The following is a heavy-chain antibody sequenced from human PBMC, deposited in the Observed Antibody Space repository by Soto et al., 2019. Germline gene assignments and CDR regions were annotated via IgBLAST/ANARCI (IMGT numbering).Heavy chain of an antibody. CDR3: XXXXXSSAYYCGMDV. J-gene: IGHJ6*02. V-gene: IGHV1-69*05. CDR2: IIPIFGTA. D-gene: IGHD6-6*01. Sequence: QVQLVQSGAEVKKPGSSVKVSCKASGGTFSSYAISWVRQAPGQGLEWMGGIIPIFGTADYAQRFQGRVTXXXXXXXXXXXXXXXXXXXXXXXXXXXXXXXXSSAYYCGMDVWGQGTTVTVSS. CDR1: GGTFSSYA.